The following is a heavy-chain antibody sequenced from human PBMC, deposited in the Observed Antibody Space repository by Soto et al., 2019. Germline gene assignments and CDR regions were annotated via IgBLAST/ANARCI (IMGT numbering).Heavy chain of an antibody. J-gene: IGHJ2*01. D-gene: IGHD3-3*01. CDR2: MNPNSGNT. Sequence: QVQLVQSGAEVKKPGASVKVSCKASGYTFTSYDINWVRQATGQGLEWMGWMNPNSGNTGYAQKFQGRVTMTRNTSISTAYMELSSLRSEDTAVYYCARVFTHDCWSGYSTYWYFDLWGRGTLVTVSS. CDR3: ARVFTHDCWSGYSTYWYFDL. CDR1: GYTFTSYD. V-gene: IGHV1-8*01.